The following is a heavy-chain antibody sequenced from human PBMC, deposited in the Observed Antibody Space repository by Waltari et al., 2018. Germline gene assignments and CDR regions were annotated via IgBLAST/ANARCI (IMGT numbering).Heavy chain of an antibody. CDR2: IYHSGST. J-gene: IGHJ5*02. CDR3: ARVRFLEWLFLGWFDP. CDR1: GYSISSGYY. V-gene: IGHV4-38-2*02. Sequence: QVQLQESGPGLVKPSETLSLTCTVSGYSISSGYYWGWIRQPPGKGLEWIGSIYHSGSTYYNPSLKSRVTISVDTSKNQFSLKLSSVTAADTAVYYCARVRFLEWLFLGWFDPWGQGTLVTVSS. D-gene: IGHD3-3*01.